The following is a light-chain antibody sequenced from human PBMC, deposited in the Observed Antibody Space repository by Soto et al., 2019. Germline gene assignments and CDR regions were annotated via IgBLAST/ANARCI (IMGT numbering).Light chain of an antibody. V-gene: IGLV2-8*01. Sequence: QSVLTQPPSASGSPGQSVTISCTGTSSDVGSYNYVSWYQQRPGKAPKFIIYEVSKRPSGVPDRFSGSKSGNTASLTVSGLQAEDEADYYCSSYAGSNNNYVFGTGTKLTVL. CDR1: SSDVGSYNY. J-gene: IGLJ1*01. CDR2: EVS. CDR3: SSYAGSNNNYV.